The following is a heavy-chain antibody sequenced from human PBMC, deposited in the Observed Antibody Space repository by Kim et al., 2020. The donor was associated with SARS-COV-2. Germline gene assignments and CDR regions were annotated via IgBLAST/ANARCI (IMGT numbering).Heavy chain of an antibody. Sequence: SETLSLTCTVSGGSISSSSYYWGWIRQPPGKGLEWIGSIYYSGSTYYNPSLKSRVTISVDTSKNQFSLKLSSVTAADTAVYYCARHVGDGYNFLGGSAFDIWGQGTMVTVSS. D-gene: IGHD5-12*01. V-gene: IGHV4-39*01. CDR1: GGSISSSSYY. CDR2: IYYSGST. CDR3: ARHVGDGYNFLGGSAFDI. J-gene: IGHJ3*02.